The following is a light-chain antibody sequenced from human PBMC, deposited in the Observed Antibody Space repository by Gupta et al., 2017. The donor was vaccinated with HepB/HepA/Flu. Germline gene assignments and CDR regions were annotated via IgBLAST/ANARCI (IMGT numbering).Light chain of an antibody. V-gene: IGKV3-11*01. CDR2: DAS. CDR1: QSVSSY. Sequence: EVVFTQSPATLSLSPGESATLSCRASQSVSSYLAWYQQKPGQAPRLIIYDASNRATGSTDRFSGGGDVKDFTRTSSIRENEDCAVYYGQYRSTWGAFGRGTRLEIK. J-gene: IGKJ4*01. CDR3: QYRSTWGA.